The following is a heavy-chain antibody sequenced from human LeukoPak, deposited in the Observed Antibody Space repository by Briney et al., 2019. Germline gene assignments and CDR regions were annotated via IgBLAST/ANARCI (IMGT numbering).Heavy chain of an antibody. CDR1: GGSVRRGNYY. D-gene: IGHD6-13*01. V-gene: IGHV4-61*02. CDR3: ARSQYSSSLHGMDV. J-gene: IGHJ6*02. CDR2: IYTSGTT. Sequence: SETLSLTCTVSGGSVRRGNYYWTWIRQPAGSGLEWIGRIYTSGTTDYNPSLRTRVTISVDASRNQFSLNLSSVTAADTAVYYCARSQYSSSLHGMDVWGQGTTVTVSS.